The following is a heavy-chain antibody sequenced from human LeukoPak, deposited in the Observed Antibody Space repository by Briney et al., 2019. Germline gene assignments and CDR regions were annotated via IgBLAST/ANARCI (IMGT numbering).Heavy chain of an antibody. CDR2: ITGSGGST. J-gene: IGHJ4*02. D-gene: IGHD6-19*01. Sequence: GGSLRLSCAASGFTFSSYTMSWVRQAPGKGLEWVSGITGSGGSTDYADSVKGRFTISRDNAKNTLYLQMNSLRAEDTAVYYCARVLAVAGTGIDYWGQGTLVTVSS. CDR1: GFTFSSYT. V-gene: IGHV3-23*01. CDR3: ARVLAVAGTGIDY.